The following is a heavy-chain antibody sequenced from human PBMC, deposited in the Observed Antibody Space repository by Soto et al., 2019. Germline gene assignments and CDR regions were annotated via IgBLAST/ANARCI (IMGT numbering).Heavy chain of an antibody. D-gene: IGHD2-8*02. V-gene: IGHV3-23*01. J-gene: IGHJ3*02. CDR2: ILVGGST. CDR3: AKATATGGGAFDI. Sequence: VGSLRLSCAASGFTCSIYDMSWVRQAPGKGLEWVSTILVGGSTHYPDSVKGRFTISRDNSKNTVFLQMNSLTAGDTAVYYCAKATATGGGAFDICGQGTMVTVSS. CDR1: GFTCSIYD.